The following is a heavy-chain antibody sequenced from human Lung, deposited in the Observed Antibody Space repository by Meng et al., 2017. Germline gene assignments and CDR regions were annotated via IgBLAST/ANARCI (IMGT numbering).Heavy chain of an antibody. CDR1: GFTFSNYS. Sequence: EVQLVESGGGLVTPGGSLRLSCAASGFTFSNYSMNWVRQAPGKELEWVSSINSDSRYIFYADSVKGRFTISRDNGKKLLYLQMNSLSPEDTAVFYCARFETVGVATGDFWGQGTLVTVSS. V-gene: IGHV3-21*01. D-gene: IGHD2-15*01. CDR2: INSDSRYI. CDR3: ARFETVGVATGDF. J-gene: IGHJ4*02.